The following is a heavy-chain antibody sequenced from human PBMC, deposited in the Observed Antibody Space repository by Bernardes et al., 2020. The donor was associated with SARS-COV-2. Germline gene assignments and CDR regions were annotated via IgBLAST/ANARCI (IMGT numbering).Heavy chain of an antibody. J-gene: IGHJ4*02. CDR1: GFNFSDHY. CDR3: ARVIGTRYYDSRGYLDY. Sequence: GGSLSRSCAASGFNFSDHYIDWVRPAPGKGLEWVGRMRNKAKTYTTENAASVKGRFAISRDDVQQSVYLQMNSLKIEDTAVYFCARVIGTRYYDSRGYLDYWGQGTLVTVSS. D-gene: IGHD3-22*01. V-gene: IGHV3-72*01. CDR2: MRNKAKTYTT.